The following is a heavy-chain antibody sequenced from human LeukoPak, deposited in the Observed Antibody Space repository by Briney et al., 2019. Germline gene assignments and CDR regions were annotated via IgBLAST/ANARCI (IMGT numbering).Heavy chain of an antibody. V-gene: IGHV3-30*03. J-gene: IGHJ4*02. Sequence: GGSLRLSCAASGFTLSSYGMHWVRQAPGKGLEWVAIISYDGSNKYYADSVKGRFTISRDNSKNTLYLQMSSLRVEDTAVYYCARARIAAPLLDYWGPGTLVTVSS. CDR2: ISYDGSNK. D-gene: IGHD6-13*01. CDR1: GFTLSSYG. CDR3: ARARIAAPLLDY.